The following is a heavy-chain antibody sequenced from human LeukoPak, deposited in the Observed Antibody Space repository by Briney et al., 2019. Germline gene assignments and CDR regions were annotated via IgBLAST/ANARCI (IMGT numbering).Heavy chain of an antibody. V-gene: IGHV3-30*18. CDR2: ISYDGSKK. CDR1: GFTFINAW. CDR3: ANKGWELPSV. J-gene: IGHJ4*02. Sequence: PGGSLRLSCAASGFTFINAWMTWVRQAPGKGLEWVAVISYDGSKKYYEDSVKGRFTISRDNSKNTLYLQMNSLRAEDTAVYYCANKGWELPSVWGQGTLVSVSS. D-gene: IGHD1-26*01.